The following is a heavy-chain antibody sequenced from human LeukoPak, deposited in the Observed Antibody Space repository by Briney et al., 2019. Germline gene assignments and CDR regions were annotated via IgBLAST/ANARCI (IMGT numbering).Heavy chain of an antibody. CDR1: GYTLTELS. J-gene: IGHJ5*02. Sequence: ASVKVSCKVSGYTLTELSMHWVRQAPGKGLEWMGGFDPEDGETIYAQKFQGRVTMTEDTSTDTAYMELSSLRSEDTAVYYCATGLFGAAAGINWFDPWGQGTLVTVSS. CDR2: FDPEDGET. D-gene: IGHD6-13*01. V-gene: IGHV1-24*01. CDR3: ATGLFGAAAGINWFDP.